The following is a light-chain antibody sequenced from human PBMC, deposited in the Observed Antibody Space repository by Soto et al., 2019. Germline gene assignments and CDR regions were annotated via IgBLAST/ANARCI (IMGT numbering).Light chain of an antibody. Sequence: IALTQSPGTLSFSPGERATLSFRASQTISRNFLAWYQQKPGQAPRLLIYGASKRATGIPDRFSGSGSGAEFTLTISRLEPEDFGVYHCQQYDGSPQTFGQGTKVDIK. CDR3: QQYDGSPQT. J-gene: IGKJ1*01. CDR1: QTISRNF. CDR2: GAS. V-gene: IGKV3-20*01.